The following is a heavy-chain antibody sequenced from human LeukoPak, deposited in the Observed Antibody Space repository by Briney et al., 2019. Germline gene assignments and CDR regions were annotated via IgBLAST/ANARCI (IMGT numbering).Heavy chain of an antibody. J-gene: IGHJ4*02. CDR2: ISNSGRTI. CDR1: GYTFSTYG. CDR3: ARDWDGYTDY. Sequence: VGSLRLSCAGSGYTFSTYGMNWVRQAPGRGLEWVSYISNSGRTIYYADSVKGRFTISRDNAENSVYLQMNSLRAEDTAVYYCARDWDGYTDYWGQGTLLTASS. D-gene: IGHD5-24*01. V-gene: IGHV3-48*01.